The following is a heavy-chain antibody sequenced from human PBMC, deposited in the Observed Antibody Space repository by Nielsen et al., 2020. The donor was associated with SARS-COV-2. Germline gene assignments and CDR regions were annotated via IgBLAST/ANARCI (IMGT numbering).Heavy chain of an antibody. CDR1: GGSISSGGYS. Sequence: SDTLSLTCAFSGGSISSGGYSWSWIRQPPGKGLEWIGYIYHSGRTYYNPSLKSRVTISVDRSKNQFSLKLSSVTAADTAVYYCARGGRITFGGADDAFDIWGQGTMVTVSS. CDR3: ARGGRITFGGADDAFDI. CDR2: IYHSGRT. J-gene: IGHJ3*02. V-gene: IGHV4-30-2*01. D-gene: IGHD3-16*01.